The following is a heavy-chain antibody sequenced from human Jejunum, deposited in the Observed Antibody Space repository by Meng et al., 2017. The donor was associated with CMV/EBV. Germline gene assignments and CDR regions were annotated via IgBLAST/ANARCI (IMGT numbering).Heavy chain of an antibody. J-gene: IGHJ4*02. CDR3: ARGTIAAELFDY. D-gene: IGHD6-6*01. CDR2: IYAGGSA. V-gene: IGHV3-53*01. Sequence: CAFLGFPVSSNYMSWVRQAPGKGLEWVSVIYAGGSAYYADSVKDRFTISRDNSKNTLYLQMNSLRAEDTAVYYCARGTIAAELFDYWGQGTLVTVSS. CDR1: GFPVSSNY.